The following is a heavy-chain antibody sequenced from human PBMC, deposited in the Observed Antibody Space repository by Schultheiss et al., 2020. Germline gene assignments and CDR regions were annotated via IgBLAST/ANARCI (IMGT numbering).Heavy chain of an antibody. CDR1: GFTFSSYG. D-gene: IGHD1-26*01. CDR3: ARDRDSGSYSLLPLDY. CDR2: ISYDGSNK. V-gene: IGHV3-30*06. J-gene: IGHJ4*02. Sequence: GGSLRLSCAASGFTFSSYGMHWVRQAPGKGLEWVAVISYDGSNKYYADSVKGRFTISRDNSKNTLYLQMNSLRAEDTAVYYCARDRDSGSYSLLPLDYWGQGTLVTVSS.